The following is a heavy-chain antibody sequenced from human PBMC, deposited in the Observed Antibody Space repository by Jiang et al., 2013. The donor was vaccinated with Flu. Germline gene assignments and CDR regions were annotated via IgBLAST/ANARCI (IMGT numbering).Heavy chain of an antibody. CDR1: GGSISSSNW. J-gene: IGHJ4*02. V-gene: IGHV4-4*02. Sequence: SGSGLVKPSGTLSLTCAVSGGSISSSNWWSWVRQPPGKGLEWIGEIYHSGSTNYNPSLKSRVTISVDKSKNQFSLKLSSVTAADTAVYYCARVGYPQVAVYYFDYWGQGTLVTVSS. CDR3: ARVGYPQVAVYYFDY. CDR2: IYHSGST. D-gene: IGHD6-19*01.